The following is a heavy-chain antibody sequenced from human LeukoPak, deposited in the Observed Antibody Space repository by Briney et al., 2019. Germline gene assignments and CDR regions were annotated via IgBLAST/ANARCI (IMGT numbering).Heavy chain of an antibody. CDR1: GFTYSHYG. J-gene: IGHJ4*02. CDR2: ITSDSRGI. V-gene: IGHV3-21*04. Sequence: GGTLRLSCVASGFTYSHYGMNWVRQAPGKGLEWVSGITSDSRGIYYADSVKGRFTISRDNAKNSLYLQMNSLRAEDTAVYYCAKGRTGYSSSWSWGVDYWGQGTLVTVSS. D-gene: IGHD6-13*01. CDR3: AKGRTGYSSSWSWGVDY.